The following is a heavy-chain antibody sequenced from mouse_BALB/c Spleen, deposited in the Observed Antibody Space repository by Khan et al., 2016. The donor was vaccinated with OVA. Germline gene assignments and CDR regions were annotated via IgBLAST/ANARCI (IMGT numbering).Heavy chain of an antibody. CDR1: GYTFTNYG. CDR2: INTYTGEP. V-gene: IGHV9-3-1*01. J-gene: IGHJ4*01. Sequence: QIQLVQSGPELKKPGETVKISCKASGYTFTNYGMNWVKQSPGKALMWMGWINTYTGEPTYADDFKGRFAFSLETSASTAYLQINSLINEDTATYFCARPPCFSYTLAYWGQGTSGSVSS. CDR3: ARPPCFSYTLAY. D-gene: IGHD2-12*01.